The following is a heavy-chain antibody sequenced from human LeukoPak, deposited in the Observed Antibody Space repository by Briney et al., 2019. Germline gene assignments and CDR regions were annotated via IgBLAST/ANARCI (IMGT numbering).Heavy chain of an antibody. CDR3: ARASGSFDS. V-gene: IGHV1-46*01. CDR2: INPSGGST. D-gene: IGHD1-26*01. Sequence: ASVKVSCKASGYTFTSYYMHWVRQAPGQGLEWMGIINPSGGSTSYAQKFQGRVTMTRDTSITTAYMELRRLRSDDTAVYYCARASGSFDSWGQGTLVTVSS. CDR1: GYTFTSYY. J-gene: IGHJ4*02.